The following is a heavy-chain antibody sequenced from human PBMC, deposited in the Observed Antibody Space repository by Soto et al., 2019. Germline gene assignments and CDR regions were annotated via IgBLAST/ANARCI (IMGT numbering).Heavy chain of an antibody. CDR3: EKAFTVTHY. CDR2: ISYDGSNK. J-gene: IGHJ4*02. Sequence: VGSLRLSCAASGFTFSSYGMHWVRQAPGKGLEWVAVISYDGSNKYYADSVKGRFTISRDNSKNTLYLQMNSLRAEDTAVYYCEKAFTVTHYWGQGTLVTVSS. CDR1: GFTFSSYG. D-gene: IGHD4-17*01. V-gene: IGHV3-30*18.